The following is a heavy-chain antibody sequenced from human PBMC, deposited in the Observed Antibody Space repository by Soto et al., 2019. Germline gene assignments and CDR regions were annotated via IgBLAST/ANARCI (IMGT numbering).Heavy chain of an antibody. CDR2: IEGDGTTT. Sequence: PGGSLTLSFTAYECAFSTDWMHWGRQAPGKGLVWVSHIEGDGTTTSYADSVKGRFTISRDNANNTLYLQMNSLRAEDTAVYYCARRAYPYYFDSWGQGTLVTVSS. CDR3: ARRAYPYYFDS. V-gene: IGHV3-74*01. J-gene: IGHJ4*02. CDR1: ECAFSTDW.